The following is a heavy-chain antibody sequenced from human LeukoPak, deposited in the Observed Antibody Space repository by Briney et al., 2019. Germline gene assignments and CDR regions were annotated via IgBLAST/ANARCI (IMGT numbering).Heavy chain of an antibody. CDR3: ARGQGRHYDFWSGYYTGVDY. Sequence: GGSLRLSCAASGFTFSDYYMSWIRQAPGKGLEWVSYISSSGSTIYYADSVKGRFTISRDNAKNSLYLQMNSLRAEDTAVYYCARGQGRHYDFWSGYYTGVDYWGQGTLVTVSS. V-gene: IGHV3-11*04. D-gene: IGHD3-3*01. CDR1: GFTFSDYY. J-gene: IGHJ4*02. CDR2: ISSSGSTI.